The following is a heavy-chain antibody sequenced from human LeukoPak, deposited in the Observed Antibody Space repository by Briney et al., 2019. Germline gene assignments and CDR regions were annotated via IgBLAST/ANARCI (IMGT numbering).Heavy chain of an antibody. CDR2: INPSAGST. D-gene: IGHD3-22*01. V-gene: IGHV1-46*01. J-gene: IGHJ5*02. CDR3: ARTSIQYYGSSGYMVGKDNWFDP. CDR1: GYTFTSYY. Sequence: ASVKVSCKASGYTFTSYYMHWVRQAPGQGLEWVGIINPSAGSTSYAQNFQGRVTMTTDTSTSTAYMELRSLRSDDTAVYYCARTSIQYYGSSGYMVGKDNWFDPWGQGTLVTVSS.